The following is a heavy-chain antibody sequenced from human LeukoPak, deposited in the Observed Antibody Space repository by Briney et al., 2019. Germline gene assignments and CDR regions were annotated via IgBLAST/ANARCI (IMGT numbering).Heavy chain of an antibody. J-gene: IGHJ6*03. CDR1: GFTFSSYG. CDR2: IRYDGSNK. V-gene: IGHV3-30*02. CDR3: AKPWGDCSSTSCYRGKVDYYYYMDV. Sequence: GGSLRLSCAASGFTFSSYGMHWVRQAPGKGLEWVAFIRYDGSNKYYADSVKGRFTISRDNSKNTLYLQMNSLRAEDTAVYYCAKPWGDCSSTSCYRGKVDYYYYMDVWGKGTTVTVSS. D-gene: IGHD2-2*02.